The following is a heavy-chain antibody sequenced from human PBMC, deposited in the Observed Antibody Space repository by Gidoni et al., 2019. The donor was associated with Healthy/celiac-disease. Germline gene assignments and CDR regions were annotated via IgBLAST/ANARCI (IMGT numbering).Heavy chain of an antibody. CDR2: ISYDGSNK. CDR1: GFTFSSSG. J-gene: IGHJ6*02. V-gene: IGHV3-30*18. Sequence: QVQLVESGAGVVQPGMSLRLSCAASGFTFSSSGMHWVRQAPGKGLEWVAVISYDGSNKYYADSVKGRFTISRENSKKTLYMQMNSLRAEETDVYYCEKLSKEGYSRNYGMDGWGQGTTVTVSS. D-gene: IGHD5-12*01. CDR3: EKLSKEGYSRNYGMDG.